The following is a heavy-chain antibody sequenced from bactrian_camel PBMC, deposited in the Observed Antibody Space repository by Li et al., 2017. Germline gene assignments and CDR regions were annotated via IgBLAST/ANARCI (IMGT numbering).Heavy chain of an antibody. D-gene: IGHD7*01. CDR3: TRGGGSWISY. Sequence: VQLVESGGGLVQPGGSPRLSCAASGFTFSSTHMYWFRQAPGKGLEWVSRISSGSGSPSYADSVKGRFTVSRDTATNTVYLQMNSLKPEDTAVYYCTRGGGSWISYWGQGTQVTVS. V-gene: IGHV3S40*01. J-gene: IGHJ4*01. CDR1: GFTFSSTH. CDR2: ISSGSGSP.